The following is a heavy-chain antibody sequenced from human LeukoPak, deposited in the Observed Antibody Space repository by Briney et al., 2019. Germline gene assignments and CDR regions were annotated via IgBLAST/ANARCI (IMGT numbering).Heavy chain of an antibody. CDR2: IIPILGIA. CDR1: GGTFSSYT. V-gene: IGHV1-69*04. CDR3: ARERSYSGYYDAFDI. J-gene: IGHJ3*02. Sequence: VASVKGSCKASGGTFSSYTISWVRQAPGQGLEWMGRIIPILGIANYAQKFQGRVTITADKSTSTAYMELSSLRSEDTAVYYCARERSYSGYYDAFDIWGQGTMVTVSS. D-gene: IGHD3-22*01.